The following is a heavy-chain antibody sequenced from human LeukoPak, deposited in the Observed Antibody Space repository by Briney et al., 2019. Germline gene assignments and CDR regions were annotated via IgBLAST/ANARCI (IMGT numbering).Heavy chain of an antibody. J-gene: IGHJ4*02. CDR3: ARDSRIAAAGTSDY. CDR2: IRYDGSNK. V-gene: IGHV3-30*02. CDR1: GFTFSSYG. Sequence: PGGSLRLSCAASGFTFSSYGMHWVRQAPGKGLEWVAFIRYDGSNKYYADSVKGRFTISRDNSKNTLYLQMNSLRAEDTAVYYCARDSRIAAAGTSDYWGQGTLVTVSS. D-gene: IGHD6-13*01.